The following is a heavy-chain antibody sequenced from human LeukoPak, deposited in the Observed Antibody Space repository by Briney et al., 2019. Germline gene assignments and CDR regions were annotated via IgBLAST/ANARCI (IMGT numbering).Heavy chain of an antibody. J-gene: IGHJ4*02. D-gene: IGHD3-16*02. CDR2: ISGSGRTT. CDR3: AKALPPARYKYYFDS. V-gene: IGHV3-23*01. CDR1: GFTFSSYA. Sequence: GGSLRVSCAASGFTFSSYAMSWVRQAPGKGLEWVSDISGSGRTTYYAVSVKGRFIISRDNSNNTVYLQMNSLRAEDTAVYFCAKALPPARYKYYFDSWGQGTLVTVSS.